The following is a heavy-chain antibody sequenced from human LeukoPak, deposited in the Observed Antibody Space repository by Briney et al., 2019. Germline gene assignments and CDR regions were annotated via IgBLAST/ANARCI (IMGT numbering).Heavy chain of an antibody. D-gene: IGHD5-12*01. CDR1: GYTFTSYD. V-gene: IGHV1-8*01. J-gene: IGHJ4*02. CDR3: ARALSRGYSGYDYGLGY. CDR2: MNPNSGAT. Sequence: GASVKVSCKASGYTFTSYDINWLRQATGQGPEWMGWMNPNSGATGYAQKLQGRVTMTTETSTSTAYMELRSLRSDDTAVYYCARALSRGYSGYDYGLGYWGQGTLVTVSS.